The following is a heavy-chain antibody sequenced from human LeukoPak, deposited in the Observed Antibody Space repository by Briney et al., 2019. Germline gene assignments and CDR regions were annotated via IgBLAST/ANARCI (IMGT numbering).Heavy chain of an antibody. V-gene: IGHV4-59*01. CDR2: IYHSGST. CDR1: GGSISSYY. J-gene: IGHJ6*02. D-gene: IGHD3-22*01. Sequence: SETLSLTCTVSGGSISSYYWSWIRQPPGKGLERIGYIYHSGSTNYNPSLKSRVTISVDTSKNQFSLKLSSVTAADTAVYYCARVNPYYYDSSGYYYYGMDVWGQGTTVTVSS. CDR3: ARVNPYYYDSSGYYYYGMDV.